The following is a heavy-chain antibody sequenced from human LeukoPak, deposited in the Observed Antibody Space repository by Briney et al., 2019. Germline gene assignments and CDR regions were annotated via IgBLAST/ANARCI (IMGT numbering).Heavy chain of an antibody. D-gene: IGHD3-10*01. CDR3: GRAPRYGSGSYPDH. CDR2: IYYSGST. Sequence: SETLSLTCTVSGGSISSYYWSWIRQPPGKGLEWIGYIYYSGSTNCNPSLKSRVTTSVDTSKNVFSLNLSSVTAADTAANYWGRAPRYGSGSYPDHWGQGTLVTVSS. V-gene: IGHV4-59*01. J-gene: IGHJ5*02. CDR1: GGSISSYY.